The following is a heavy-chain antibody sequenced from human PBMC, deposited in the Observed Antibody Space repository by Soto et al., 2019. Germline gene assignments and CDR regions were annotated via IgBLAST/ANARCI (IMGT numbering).Heavy chain of an antibody. CDR2: TSAYNGNT. V-gene: IGHV1-18*01. CDR1: GYTFTSYG. D-gene: IGHD2-21*02. Sequence: GASVKVSCKASGYTFTSYGISWVRQAPGQGLEWMGWTSAYNGNTNYSQKFQGRVTITRDTSASTAYMELSSLRSEDTAVYYCARSIVVVTALDYWGQGTLVTVSS. CDR3: ARSIVVVTALDY. J-gene: IGHJ4*02.